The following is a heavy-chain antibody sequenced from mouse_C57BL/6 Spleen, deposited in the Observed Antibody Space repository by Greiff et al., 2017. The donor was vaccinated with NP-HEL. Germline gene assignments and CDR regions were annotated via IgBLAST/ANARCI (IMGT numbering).Heavy chain of an antibody. CDR2: IDPANGNT. CDR1: GFNIKNTY. D-gene: IGHD2-1*01. Sequence: VQLKESVAELVRPGASVKLSCTASGFNIKNTYMHWVKQRPEQGLEWIGRIDPANGNTKYAPKFQGKATITADTSSNTAYLQLSSLTSEDTAIYYCAPIYYGNYDYFDYWGQGTTLTVSS. J-gene: IGHJ2*01. V-gene: IGHV14-3*01. CDR3: APIYYGNYDYFDY.